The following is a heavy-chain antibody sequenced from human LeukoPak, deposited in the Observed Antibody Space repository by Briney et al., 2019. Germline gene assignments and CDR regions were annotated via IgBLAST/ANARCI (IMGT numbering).Heavy chain of an antibody. CDR2: INHSGST. D-gene: IGHD3-3*01. CDR1: GGSFSGYY. J-gene: IGHJ5*02. CDR3: ARGGKLLRFLPSVPKNNWFDP. V-gene: IGHV4-34*01. Sequence: SETLSLTCAVYGGSFSGYYWSWIRQPPGKGLEWIGEINHSGSTNYNPSLKSRVTISVDTSKNQFSLKLSSVTAADTAVYYCARGGKLLRFLPSVPKNNWFDPWGQGTLVTVSS.